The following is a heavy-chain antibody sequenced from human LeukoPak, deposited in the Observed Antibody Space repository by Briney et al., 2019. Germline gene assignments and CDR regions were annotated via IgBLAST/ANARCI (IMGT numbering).Heavy chain of an antibody. J-gene: IGHJ5*02. CDR2: IIPISGTT. CDR3: ARKLRLGGNWFDP. Sequence: SVKVSCKTSGGTFTSYAITWVRQAPGQGLEWMGKIIPISGTTNYAQKFQGRVTFTADESTSTAYMEMSSLRSEDTALYYCARKLRLGGNWFDPWGQGTLVTVSS. D-gene: IGHD1-26*01. V-gene: IGHV1-69*13. CDR1: GGTFTSYA.